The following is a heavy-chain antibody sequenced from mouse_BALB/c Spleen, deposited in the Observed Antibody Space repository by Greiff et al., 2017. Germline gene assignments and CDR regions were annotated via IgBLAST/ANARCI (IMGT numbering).Heavy chain of an antibody. D-gene: IGHD1-2*01. CDR2: IDTSDSYT. Sequence: QVQLQQSGAELVMPGASVKMSCKASGYTFTDYWMHWVKQRPGQGLEWIGAIDTSDSYTSYNQKFKGKATLTVDESSSTAYMQLSSLTSEDSAVYYCAKEGGYGAMDYWGQGTSVTVSS. CDR1: GYTFTDYW. J-gene: IGHJ4*01. V-gene: IGHV1-69*01. CDR3: AKEGGYGAMDY.